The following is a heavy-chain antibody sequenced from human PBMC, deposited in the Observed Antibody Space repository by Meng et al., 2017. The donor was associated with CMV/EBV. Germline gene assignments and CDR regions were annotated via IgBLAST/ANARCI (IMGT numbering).Heavy chain of an antibody. J-gene: IGHJ4*02. V-gene: IGHV3-48*04. CDR2: ISSSSSTI. CDR1: GFTFSSYS. Sequence: GGSLRLSCAASGFTFSSYSMNWVRQAPGKGLEWVSYISSSSSTIYYADSVKGRSTISRDNAKNSLYLQMNSLRPEDTAVYYCARRWGYSLDYWGQGTLVTVSS. CDR3: ARRWGYSLDY. D-gene: IGHD5-18*01.